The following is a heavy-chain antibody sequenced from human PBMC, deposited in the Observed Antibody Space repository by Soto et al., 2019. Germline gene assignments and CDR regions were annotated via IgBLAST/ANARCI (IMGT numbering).Heavy chain of an antibody. CDR2: VNSDESST. CDR1: GFTFSNYW. J-gene: IGHJ4*02. V-gene: IGHV3-74*01. CDR3: VCFECGRTAVVTAMEANGY. D-gene: IGHD2-21*02. Sequence: GGALRLSCAASGFTFSNYWMHWVRQGPGKGLLWVSRVNSDESSTSYADSVKGRFTISRDNAKNTLYLQMSSLRFEDTALYYCVCFECGRTAVVTAMEANGYWGQGTLVIVYS.